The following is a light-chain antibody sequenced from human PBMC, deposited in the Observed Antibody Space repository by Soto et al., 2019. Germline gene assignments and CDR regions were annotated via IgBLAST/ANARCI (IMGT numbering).Light chain of an antibody. V-gene: IGLV2-14*01. Sequence: QSALTQPASVSASPGQSITISCIGTSSDVGGYKFVSWYQHHPGKAPKLMIYEVNNRPSGVSNRFSGSKSGNTASLTISGPQPEDEADYYCLSYTSANTRVFGGGTKVTVL. CDR1: SSDVGGYKF. CDR3: LSYTSANTRV. CDR2: EVN. J-gene: IGLJ3*02.